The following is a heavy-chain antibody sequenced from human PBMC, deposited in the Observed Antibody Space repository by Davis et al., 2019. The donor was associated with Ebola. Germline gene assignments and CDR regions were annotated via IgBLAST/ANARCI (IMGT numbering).Heavy chain of an antibody. V-gene: IGHV3-30*03. CDR1: GFTFSSYG. Sequence: GGSLRLSCAASGFTFSSYGMHWVRQAPGKGLEWVAVKSYDGSNKYYADSVKGRFTISRDNSKKTMYLQMNSLRAEDTAVYYCARSGLSFGVVKYHYGMDVWGKGTTVTVSS. CDR2: KSYDGSNK. D-gene: IGHD3-3*01. CDR3: ARSGLSFGVVKYHYGMDV. J-gene: IGHJ6*04.